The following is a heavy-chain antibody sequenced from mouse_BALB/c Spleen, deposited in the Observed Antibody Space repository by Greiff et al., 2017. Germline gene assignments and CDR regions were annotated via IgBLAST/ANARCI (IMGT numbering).Heavy chain of an antibody. Sequence: VQLQQSGAELVRPGALVKLSCKASGFNIKDYYMHWVKQRPEQGLEWIGWIDPENGNTIYDPKFQGKASITADTSSNTAYLQLSSLTSEDTAVYYCARFGGQLGLQIAYWGQGTLVTVSA. CDR2: IDPENGNT. D-gene: IGHD3-2*01. J-gene: IGHJ3*01. CDR3: ARFGGQLGLQIAY. CDR1: GFNIKDYY. V-gene: IGHV14-1*02.